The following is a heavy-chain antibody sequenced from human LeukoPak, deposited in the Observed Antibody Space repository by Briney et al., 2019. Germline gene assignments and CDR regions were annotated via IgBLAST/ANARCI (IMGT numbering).Heavy chain of an antibody. CDR3: VGLGQSTNWYPRH. J-gene: IGHJ4*02. CDR2: VYGDDSDT. V-gene: IGHV5-51*01. Sequence: RGESLKISCKDSGNTFTSYWIGWVRQMPGKGLEWMGIVYGDDSDTRYSPSFEGQVTISADKSISTAYLHWSTLKASDSAMYYCVGLGQSTNWYPRHWGQGTLVTVSS. CDR1: GNTFTSYW. D-gene: IGHD2-2*01.